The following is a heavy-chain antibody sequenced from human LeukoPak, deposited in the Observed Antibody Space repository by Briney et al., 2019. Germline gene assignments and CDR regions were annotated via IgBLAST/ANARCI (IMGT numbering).Heavy chain of an antibody. CDR3: ARVRDELQLPYYFDY. CDR2: IIPIFGTA. V-gene: IGHV1-69*05. D-gene: IGHD5-24*01. Sequence: SVKVSCKASGGTFSSYAISWVRQAPGQGLEWMGGIIPIFGTANYAQKFQGRVTITTDKSTSTAYMELSSLRSEDTAVYYCARVRDELQLPYYFDYWGQGTLVTVSS. CDR1: GGTFSSYA. J-gene: IGHJ4*02.